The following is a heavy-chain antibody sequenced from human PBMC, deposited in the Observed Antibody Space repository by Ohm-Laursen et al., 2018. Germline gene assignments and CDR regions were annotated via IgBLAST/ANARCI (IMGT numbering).Heavy chain of an antibody. CDR2: ISAYNGNT. V-gene: IGHV1-18*01. CDR1: GGTFSNYA. CDR3: ARGSTGVVINYYYYYGMDV. D-gene: IGHD3-3*01. Sequence: GASVKVSCKASGGTFSNYAISWVRQAPGQGLEWMGWISAYNGNTNYAQKLQGRVTMTTDTSTSTAYMELRSLRSDDTAVYYCARGSTGVVINYYYYYGMDVWGQGTTVTVSS. J-gene: IGHJ6*02.